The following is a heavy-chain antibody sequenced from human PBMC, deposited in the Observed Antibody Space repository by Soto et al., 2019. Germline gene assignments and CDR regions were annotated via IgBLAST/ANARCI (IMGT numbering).Heavy chain of an antibody. CDR2: TYYRSKWYN. D-gene: IGHD4-17*01. CDR3: AREFDDYGDYTFDY. J-gene: IGHJ4*02. Sequence: SQTLSLTCAICGDSFSSNSAAWNWIRQCPSRGLEWLGRTYYRSKWYNDYAVSVKSRITINPDTSKNQFSLQLNSVTPEDTAVYYCAREFDDYGDYTFDYWGQGTLVTVSS. V-gene: IGHV6-1*01. CDR1: GDSFSSNSAA.